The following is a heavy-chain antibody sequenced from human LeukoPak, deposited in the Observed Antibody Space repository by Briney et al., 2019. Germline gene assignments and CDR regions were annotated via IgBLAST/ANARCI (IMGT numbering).Heavy chain of an antibody. J-gene: IGHJ4*02. CDR2: ISSSSSYI. D-gene: IGHD3-3*01. CDR3: ARDIKRQGITIFGVVTGFDY. V-gene: IGHV3-21*01. Sequence: GGSLRLSCAASGFTFSSYGMSWVRQAPGKGLEWVSSISSSSSYIYYADSVKGRFTISRDNAKNSLYLQMNSLRAEDTAVYYCARDIKRQGITIFGVVTGFDYWGQGTLVTVSS. CDR1: GFTFSSYG.